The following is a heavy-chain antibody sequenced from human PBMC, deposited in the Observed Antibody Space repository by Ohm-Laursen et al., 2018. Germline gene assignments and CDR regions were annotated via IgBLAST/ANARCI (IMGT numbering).Heavy chain of an antibody. D-gene: IGHD6-13*01. J-gene: IGHJ4*02. V-gene: IGHV3-7*01. Sequence: SLRLSCAASGFTFSNYWMKWVRQAPGKGLEWVANIKPDASEEHYVDSVKGRFTISRDNANNSVYLQMNSLRAEDTAVYYCARDPPEDSSWYADYWGQGTLVTVSP. CDR3: ARDPPEDSSWYADY. CDR1: GFTFSNYW. CDR2: IKPDASEE.